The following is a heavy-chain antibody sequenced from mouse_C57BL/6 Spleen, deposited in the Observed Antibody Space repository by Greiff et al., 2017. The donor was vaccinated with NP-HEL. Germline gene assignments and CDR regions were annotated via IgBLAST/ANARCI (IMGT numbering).Heavy chain of an antibody. J-gene: IGHJ1*03. CDR1: GYTFTSYW. D-gene: IGHD1-1*01. CDR3: AIITTVVAKWYFDV. CDR2: IDPSDSYT. V-gene: IGHV1-69*01. Sequence: QVQLQQPGAELVMPGASVKLSCKASGYTFTSYWMHWVKQRPGQGLEWIGEIDPSDSYTNYNQKFKGKSTLTVDKSSSTAYMQLSSLTSEDSAVYYCAIITTVVAKWYFDVWGTGTTVTVSS.